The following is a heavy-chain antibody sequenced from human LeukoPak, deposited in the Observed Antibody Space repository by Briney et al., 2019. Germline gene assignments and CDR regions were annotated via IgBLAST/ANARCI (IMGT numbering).Heavy chain of an antibody. V-gene: IGHV1-58*01. CDR1: GFTFTSSA. J-gene: IGHJ4*02. CDR3: ARYCSGGSCYPWDY. CDR2: IVVGSGNT. D-gene: IGHD2-15*01. Sequence: SVKVSCKASGFTFTSSAVQWVRQARGQRLEWIGWIVVGSGNTNYAQKFQERVTITRDMSTSTAYMELSSLRSEDTAVYYCARYCSGGSCYPWDYWGQGTLVTVSS.